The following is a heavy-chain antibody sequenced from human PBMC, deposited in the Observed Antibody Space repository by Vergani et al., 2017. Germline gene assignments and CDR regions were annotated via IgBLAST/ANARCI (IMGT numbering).Heavy chain of an antibody. CDR3: ARDPSGSSGYYYQFLNMAFDI. J-gene: IGHJ3*02. CDR1: GYTFTGYY. CDR2: INPNSGGT. V-gene: IGHV1-2*02. Sequence: QVQLVQSGAEVKKPGASVKVSCKASGYTFTGYYMHWVRQAPGQGLEWMGWINPNSGGTNYAQKFQGRVTMTRDTSISTAYMELSRLRSDDTAVYYCARDPSGSSGYYYQFLNMAFDIWGQGTMVTVSS. D-gene: IGHD3-22*01.